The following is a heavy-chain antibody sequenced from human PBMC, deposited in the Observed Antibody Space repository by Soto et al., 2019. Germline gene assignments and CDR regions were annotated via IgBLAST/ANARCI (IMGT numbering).Heavy chain of an antibody. Sequence: VSGPTLVHPTQTLTLTCTFSWFSLITSGMCVSWIRQPPGKALEWLALIDWDDDKYYSTSLKTRLTISKDTSKNQVVLTMTNMDPVDTATYYCARILYYDSSGYPDYWGREPWSPSPQ. V-gene: IGHV2-70*01. CDR2: IDWDDDK. J-gene: IGHJ4*02. CDR3: ARILYYDSSGYPDY. D-gene: IGHD3-22*01. CDR1: WFSLITSGMC.